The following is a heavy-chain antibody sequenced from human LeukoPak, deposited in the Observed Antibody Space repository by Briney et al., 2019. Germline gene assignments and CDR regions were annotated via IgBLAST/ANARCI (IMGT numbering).Heavy chain of an antibody. V-gene: IGHV4-4*07. D-gene: IGHD3-16*01. J-gene: IGHJ4*02. CDR2: IFTSGNT. CDR1: GGSISSYY. CDR3: TSTHYGGSDVFNY. Sequence: PSETLSLTCTVSGGSISSYYWSWIRQPAGKGLEWIGRIFTSGNTDYNPSLKSRIAMSLDTSKNQFSLKLRSVTAADTALYYCTSTHYGGSDVFNYWGQGTLVTVSS.